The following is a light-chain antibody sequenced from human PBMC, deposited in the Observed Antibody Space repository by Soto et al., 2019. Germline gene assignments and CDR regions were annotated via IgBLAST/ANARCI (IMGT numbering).Light chain of an antibody. CDR1: QNIRSY. J-gene: IGKJ1*01. CDR2: ATS. Sequence: DIQMTQSPSSLSASVGDRVTITCRASQNIRSYLNWYQQKPGKAPLLLMYATSSLQTGVPSRFSASGSGTDFSLVISDLQPEDSATYYCQQGYSSRWTSGRGTKVEI. V-gene: IGKV1-39*01. CDR3: QQGYSSRWT.